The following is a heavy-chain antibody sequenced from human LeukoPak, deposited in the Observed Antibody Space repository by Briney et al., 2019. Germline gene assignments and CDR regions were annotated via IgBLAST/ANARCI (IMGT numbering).Heavy chain of an antibody. CDR3: ARDLLNYYGSGTPTKNWFDP. CDR1: GYTFTGYY. CDR2: INPNSGGT. D-gene: IGHD3-10*01. V-gene: IGHV1-2*02. J-gene: IGHJ5*02. Sequence: ASVKVSCKASGYTFTGYYMHWVRQAPGQGLEWMGWINPNSGGTNYAQKFQGRVTMTRDTSISTAYMELSRPRSDDTAVYYCARDLLNYYGSGTPTKNWFDPWGQGTLVTVSS.